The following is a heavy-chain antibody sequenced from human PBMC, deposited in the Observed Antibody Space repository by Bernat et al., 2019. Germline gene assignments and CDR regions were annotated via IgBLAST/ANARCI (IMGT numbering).Heavy chain of an antibody. J-gene: IGHJ4*02. Sequence: QVQLVEFGGGVVQPGRSLRLSCAASGFTFSSYGMHWVRQAPGKGLEWVAVISYDGSNKYYADSVKGRFTISRDNSKNTLYLQMNSLRAEDTAVYYCAKEPSTSYWGQGTLVTVSS. V-gene: IGHV3-30*18. CDR3: AKEPSTSY. D-gene: IGHD2-2*01. CDR2: ISYDGSNK. CDR1: GFTFSSYG.